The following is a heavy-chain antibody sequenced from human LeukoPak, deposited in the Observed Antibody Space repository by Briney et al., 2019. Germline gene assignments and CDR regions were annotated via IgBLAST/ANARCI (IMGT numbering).Heavy chain of an antibody. Sequence: SVKVSCKASGGTFSSYAISWVRQAPGQGLEWMGRIIPILGIANYAQKFQGRVTITADKSMSTAYMELSSLRSEDTAVYYCARDSPYNWNYGNWFDPWGQGTLVTVSS. J-gene: IGHJ5*02. D-gene: IGHD1-7*01. CDR3: ARDSPYNWNYGNWFDP. CDR2: IIPILGIA. V-gene: IGHV1-69*04. CDR1: GGTFSSYA.